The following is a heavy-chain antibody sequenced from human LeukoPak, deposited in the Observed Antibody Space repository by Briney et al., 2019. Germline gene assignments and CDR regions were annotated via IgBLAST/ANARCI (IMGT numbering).Heavy chain of an antibody. CDR2: IHYTGST. CDR3: ARNGPSDTLDI. V-gene: IGHV4-59*01. J-gene: IGHJ3*02. Sequence: SETLSLTCLVSGGSISGSHWSWIRQPPGKGLEWIGYIHYTGSTDYNPSLRSRVTLSIDMSKNQFSLRLSSVTAADTAVYFCARNGPSDTLDIWGQGTMVTVSS. CDR1: GGSISGSH.